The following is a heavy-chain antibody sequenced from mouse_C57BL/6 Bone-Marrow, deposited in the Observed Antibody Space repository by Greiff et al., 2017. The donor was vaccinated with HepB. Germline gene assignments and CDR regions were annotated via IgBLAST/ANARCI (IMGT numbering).Heavy chain of an antibody. J-gene: IGHJ3*01. CDR1: GYTFTSYG. CDR3: AQRAILLRSY. Sequence: QVQLKQSGAELARPGASVKLSCKASGYTFTSYGISWVKQRTGQGLEWIGEIYPRSGNTYYNEKFKGKATLTADKSSSTAYMELRSLTSEDSAVYFCAQRAILLRSYWGQGTLVTVSA. CDR2: IYPRSGNT. D-gene: IGHD1-1*01. V-gene: IGHV1-81*01.